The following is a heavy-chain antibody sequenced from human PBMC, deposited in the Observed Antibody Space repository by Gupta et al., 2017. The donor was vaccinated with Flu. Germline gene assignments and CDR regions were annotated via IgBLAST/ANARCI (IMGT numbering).Heavy chain of an antibody. V-gene: IGHV4-59*01. CDR1: GGSMSSYH. J-gene: IGHJ4*02. Sequence: GGSMSSYHWSWIRQPPGKGLEFIAYNYDSGSTTYKPSLKSRVTISVERSKNQFSLKLSSVTAADTAVYYWASLDGISIFDYWGQGIQVTVSS. CDR2: NYDSGST. CDR3: ASLDGISIFDY. D-gene: IGHD3-3*02.